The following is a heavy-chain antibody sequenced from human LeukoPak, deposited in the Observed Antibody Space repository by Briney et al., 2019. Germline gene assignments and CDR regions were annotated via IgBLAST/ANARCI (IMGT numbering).Heavy chain of an antibody. V-gene: IGHV3-30*04. J-gene: IGHJ4*02. CDR2: ISYDGSNK. Sequence: PGRSLRLSCAASGFTFSSYAMHWVRQAPGKGLEWVAVISYDGSNKYYADSVKGRFTISRDNSKNTLYLQMNSLRDEDTAVYYCARVDSSSWYRGFDYWGQGNLVTVSS. CDR1: GFTFSSYA. CDR3: ARVDSSSWYRGFDY. D-gene: IGHD6-13*01.